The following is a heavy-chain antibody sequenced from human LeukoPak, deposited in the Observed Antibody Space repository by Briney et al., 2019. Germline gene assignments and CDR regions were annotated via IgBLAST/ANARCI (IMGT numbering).Heavy chain of an antibody. Sequence: PSETLSLTCAVYGGSFSGYYWSWIRQPPGKGLEWIGEINHSGSTNYNPSLKSRVTISVDTSKNQFSLKLNSVTAADTAVYYCASPRIMITFGGVRRGAFDIWGQGTMVTVSS. V-gene: IGHV4-34*01. CDR3: ASPRIMITFGGVRRGAFDI. CDR1: GGSFSGYY. D-gene: IGHD3-16*01. J-gene: IGHJ3*02. CDR2: INHSGST.